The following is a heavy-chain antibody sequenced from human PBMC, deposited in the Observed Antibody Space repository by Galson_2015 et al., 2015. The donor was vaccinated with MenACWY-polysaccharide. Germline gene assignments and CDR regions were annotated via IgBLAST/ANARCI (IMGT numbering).Heavy chain of an antibody. CDR2: IYYSGFT. V-gene: IGHV4-31*03. J-gene: IGHJ5*02. CDR3: AISKVTSGSFGWFGP. D-gene: IGHD3-10*01. Sequence: TLSLTCTVSGASVNSGHVYWNWIRQHPEKGLEWIGYIYYSGFTKSNPSLKSRVSVSMDTSRNQFSLRLSSVTAADTAVYYCAISKVTSGSFGWFGPWGQGTLVTVSS. CDR1: GASVNSGHVY.